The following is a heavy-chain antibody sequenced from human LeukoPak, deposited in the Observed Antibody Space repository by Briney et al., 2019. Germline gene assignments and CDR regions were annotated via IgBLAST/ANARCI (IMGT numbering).Heavy chain of an antibody. D-gene: IGHD4-4*01. V-gene: IGHV1-69*04. CDR2: IIPILGIA. Sequence: ASVKDSCKASGGTFSSYAISWVRQAPGQGLEWMGRIIPILGIANYAQKFQGRVTITADKSTSTAYMELSSLRSEDTAVYYCARVVSYSNYVFDYWGQGTLVTVSS. J-gene: IGHJ4*02. CDR1: GGTFSSYA. CDR3: ARVVSYSNYVFDY.